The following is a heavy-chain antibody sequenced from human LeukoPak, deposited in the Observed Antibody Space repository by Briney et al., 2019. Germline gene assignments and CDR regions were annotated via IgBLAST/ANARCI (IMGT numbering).Heavy chain of an antibody. J-gene: IGHJ6*03. Sequence: KTSETLSLTCTVSGGSISSHYWTWIRQSPVKGLEWIEDISNSGSTSYNPSLKSRVTISIDTSKNQFSLKLSSVTAADTAVYYCGRDALVGYFSYYYMDVWGKGTTVTVSS. CDR2: ISNSGST. D-gene: IGHD2-15*01. CDR3: GRDALVGYFSYYYMDV. V-gene: IGHV4-59*11. CDR1: GGSISSHY.